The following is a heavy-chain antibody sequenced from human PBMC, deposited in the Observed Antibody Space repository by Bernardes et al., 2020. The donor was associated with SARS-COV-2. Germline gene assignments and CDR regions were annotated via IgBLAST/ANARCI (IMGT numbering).Heavy chain of an antibody. Sequence: GSSLRVSCAASGFTFSSYAMHWVRQAPGKGLEWVAVISYDGSNKYYADSVKGRFTISRDNSKNTLYLQMNSLRAEDTAVYYCARDQKKAEEILWFGELLENDAFDIWGQGTMVTVSS. V-gene: IGHV3-30*01. D-gene: IGHD3-10*01. J-gene: IGHJ3*02. CDR1: GFTFSSYA. CDR2: ISYDGSNK. CDR3: ARDQKKAEEILWFGELLENDAFDI.